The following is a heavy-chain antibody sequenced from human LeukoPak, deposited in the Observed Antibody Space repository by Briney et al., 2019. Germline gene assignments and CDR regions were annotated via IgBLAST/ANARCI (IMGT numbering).Heavy chain of an antibody. J-gene: IGHJ6*03. Sequence: GGSLRLSCAGSGFTFSNYSINWVRQAPGKGLEWVSSISPSSHYIYYADSVRGRFTISRDNATNSLYLQMNSLRDEDTAVYYCARDRHTAMVYYYYYMDVWGTGTTVTVSS. V-gene: IGHV3-21*04. CDR2: ISPSSHYI. CDR3: ARDRHTAMVYYYYYMDV. D-gene: IGHD5-18*01. CDR1: GFTFSNYS.